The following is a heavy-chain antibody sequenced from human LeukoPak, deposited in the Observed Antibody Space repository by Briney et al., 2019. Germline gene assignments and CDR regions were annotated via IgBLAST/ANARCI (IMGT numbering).Heavy chain of an antibody. Sequence: GASVKVSCKASGYTFTSYGISWVRQAPGQGLEWMGWISAYNGNTNYAQKLQGRVTMTTDTSTSTAYMELRSLRSDDTAVYYCARALKHYYDSSGYYSLPYWGQGTLVTVSS. CDR2: ISAYNGNT. D-gene: IGHD3-22*01. V-gene: IGHV1-18*01. CDR3: ARALKHYYDSSGYYSLPY. CDR1: GYTFTSYG. J-gene: IGHJ4*02.